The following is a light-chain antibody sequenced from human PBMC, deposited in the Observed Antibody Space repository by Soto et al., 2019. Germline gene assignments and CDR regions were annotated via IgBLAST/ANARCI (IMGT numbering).Light chain of an antibody. Sequence: IQLTQSPSSLSASVGDRVTITCRASQGIDSYLAWYQQKPGKAPNLLIYAASTLQSGVPSRFSGSGSGTEFTLTISSLQPDDFATYYCQHYNSYSEAFGQGTKVDIK. J-gene: IGKJ1*01. CDR2: AAS. CDR1: QGIDSY. CDR3: QHYNSYSEA. V-gene: IGKV1-9*01.